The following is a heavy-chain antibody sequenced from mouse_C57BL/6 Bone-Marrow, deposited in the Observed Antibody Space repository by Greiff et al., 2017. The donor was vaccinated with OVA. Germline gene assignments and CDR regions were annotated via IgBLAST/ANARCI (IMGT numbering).Heavy chain of an antibody. Sequence: VQLQQSGPVLVKPGASVKMSCKASGYTFTDYYMNWVKQSHGKSLEWIGVINPYNGGPSYNQKFKGKATLTVDKSSSTAYMELNSLTSEDSAVYYCARDYYGSSSLWGTGTTVTVSS. CDR3: ARDYYGSSSL. V-gene: IGHV1-19*01. CDR2: INPYNGGP. D-gene: IGHD1-1*01. CDR1: GYTFTDYY. J-gene: IGHJ1*03.